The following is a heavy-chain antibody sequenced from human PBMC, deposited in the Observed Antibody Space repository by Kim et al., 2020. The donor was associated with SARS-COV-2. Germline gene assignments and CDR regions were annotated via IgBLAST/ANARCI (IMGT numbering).Heavy chain of an antibody. CDR3: VRMHSRMDRIGACDF. D-gene: IGHD3-22*01. CDR1: GYIFTEYA. V-gene: IGHV1-3*01. CDR2: IIPDNGKT. Sequence: ASVKVSCKASGYIFTEYALHWVRQAPGRGLEWVGWIIPDNGKTKYSQKLQGRVAFISDTSASTAYMEMSSLGSEDTALYYCVRMHSRMDRIGACDFWGQG. J-gene: IGHJ3*01.